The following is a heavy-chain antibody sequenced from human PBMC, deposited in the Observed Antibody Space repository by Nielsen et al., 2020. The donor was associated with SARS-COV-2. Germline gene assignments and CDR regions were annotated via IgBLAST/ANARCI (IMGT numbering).Heavy chain of an antibody. CDR3: TRAPVRSDAAVVPAAITDDAFDI. Sequence: GGSLRLSCTASGFTFGDYAMSWFRQAPGKGLEWVGFIRSKAYGGTTEYAASVKGRFTISRDDSKSIAYLQMNSLKTEDTAVYYCTRAPVRSDAAVVPAAITDDAFDIWGQGTMVTVSS. V-gene: IGHV3-49*03. CDR1: GFTFGDYA. CDR2: IRSKAYGGTT. J-gene: IGHJ3*02. D-gene: IGHD2-2*02.